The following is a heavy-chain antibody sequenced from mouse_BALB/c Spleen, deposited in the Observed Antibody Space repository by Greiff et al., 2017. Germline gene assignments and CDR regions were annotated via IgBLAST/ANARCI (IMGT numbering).Heavy chain of an antibody. V-gene: IGHV5-6-5*01. Sequence: EVKLVESGGGLVKPGGSLKLSCAASGFTFSSYAMSWVRQTPEKRLEWVASISSGGSTYYPDSVKGRFTISIDNARNILYLQMSSLRSEDTAMYYCARGGPLGGSSYGYFDVWGAGTTVTVSS. CDR2: ISSGGST. J-gene: IGHJ1*01. CDR3: ARGGPLGGSSYGYFDV. CDR1: GFTFSSYA. D-gene: IGHD1-1*01.